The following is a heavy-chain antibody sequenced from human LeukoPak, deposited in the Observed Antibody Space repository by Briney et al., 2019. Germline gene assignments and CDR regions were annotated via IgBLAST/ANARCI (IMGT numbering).Heavy chain of an antibody. CDR1: GFTFSNYG. Sequence: PGGSLRLSCAASGFTFSNYGMHWVRQAPGKGLEWVAVIATDGRDKKYADSVKGRFTISRDNSKNTLYLEMNSPRPEDTAVYHCAKDSKVAAAGYFFDSWGQGTLVTVSS. V-gene: IGHV3-30*18. D-gene: IGHD6-13*01. CDR3: AKDSKVAAAGYFFDS. CDR2: IATDGRDK. J-gene: IGHJ4*02.